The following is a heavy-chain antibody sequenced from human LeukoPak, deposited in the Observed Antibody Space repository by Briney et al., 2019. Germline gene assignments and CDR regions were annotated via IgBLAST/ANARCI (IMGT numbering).Heavy chain of an antibody. D-gene: IGHD3-22*01. CDR2: ISSDGSIT. CDR3: ARHLNYYLDY. CDR1: GFTFSTYW. V-gene: IGHV3-74*01. J-gene: IGHJ4*02. Sequence: PGGSLRLSCAASGFTFSTYWMHWVRQAPGKGLVWVSRISSDGSITGYADSVKGRFIISRDNAKNTLYLQMNSLRAEDTAVYYCARHLNYYLDYWGQGTLVTVSS.